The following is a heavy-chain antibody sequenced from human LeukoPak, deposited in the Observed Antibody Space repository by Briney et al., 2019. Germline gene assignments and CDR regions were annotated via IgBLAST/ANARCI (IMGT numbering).Heavy chain of an antibody. D-gene: IGHD6-13*01. V-gene: IGHV3-7*01. Sequence: CAASGFTFSSYWMSWVRQAPGKGLEWVANIKQDGSEKYYVDSVKGRFTISRDNAKNSLYMQMNSLRDEDTAVYYCXXXXXXXWLLPHSSSWYAYWGQGTLVTVSS. CDR1: GFTFSSYW. CDR2: IKQDGSEK. CDR3: XXXXXXXWLLPHSSSWYAY. J-gene: IGHJ4*02.